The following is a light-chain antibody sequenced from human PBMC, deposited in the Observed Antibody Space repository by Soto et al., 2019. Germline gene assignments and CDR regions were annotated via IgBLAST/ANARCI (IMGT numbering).Light chain of an antibody. J-gene: IGLJ2*01. Sequence: QSALTQPASVSGSPGQSITISCTGTSSDIGAYNYVSWYQQHPGKAPQLMIYDVSNRPSGVSNRFSGSKSGNTASLTISGLQAEDEADYYGSSYTSSSTLVFGGGTKLTVL. CDR2: DVS. CDR1: SSDIGAYNY. CDR3: SSYTSSSTLV. V-gene: IGLV2-14*01.